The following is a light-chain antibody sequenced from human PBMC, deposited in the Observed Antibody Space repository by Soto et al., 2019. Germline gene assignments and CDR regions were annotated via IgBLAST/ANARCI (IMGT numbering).Light chain of an antibody. CDR1: QSVGSS. CDR3: QQSYSTPRT. V-gene: IGKV3-11*01. J-gene: IGKJ1*01. CDR2: DAS. Sequence: DIVLTQSPGTLSLSPGERATLSCRVSQSVGSSLAWYQQKPGQAPRLLIYDASNRATGIPARFSGSGSGTEFTLTISSLQPEDFATYYCQQSYSTPRTFGQGTKVDIK.